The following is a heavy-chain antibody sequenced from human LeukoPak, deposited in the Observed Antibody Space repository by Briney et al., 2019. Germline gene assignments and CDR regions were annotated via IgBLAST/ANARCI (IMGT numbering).Heavy chain of an antibody. D-gene: IGHD6-6*01. CDR2: IIPILGIA. V-gene: IGHV1-69*04. Sequence: GASVKVSCKASGGTFSSYAISWVRQAPGQGLEWMGRIIPILGIANYAQKFQGRVTITADKSTSTAYMELSSLRSEDTAVYYAAYSSFRDAFDIWGQGTMVTVSS. J-gene: IGHJ3*02. CDR3: AYSSFRDAFDI. CDR1: GGTFSSYA.